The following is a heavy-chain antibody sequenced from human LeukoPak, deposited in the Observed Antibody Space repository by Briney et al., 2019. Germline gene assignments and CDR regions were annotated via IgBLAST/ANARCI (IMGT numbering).Heavy chain of an antibody. D-gene: IGHD3-22*01. V-gene: IGHV4-34*01. CDR3: VRSSGYGLSAFDI. Sequence: PSETLSLTCAVYGGSFSGYYWSWIRQPPGKGLEWIGEINHSGSTNYNPSLKSRVTISVDTSKNQFSLKLSSVTAADTAVYYCVRSSGYGLSAFDIWGQGTMVTVSS. CDR2: INHSGST. J-gene: IGHJ3*02. CDR1: GGSFSGYY.